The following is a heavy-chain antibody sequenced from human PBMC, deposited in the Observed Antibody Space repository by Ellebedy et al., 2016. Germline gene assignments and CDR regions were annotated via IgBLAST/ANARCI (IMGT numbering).Heavy chain of an antibody. D-gene: IGHD3-16*01. J-gene: IGHJ5*02. CDR3: ARGVGGTSLNWFDP. V-gene: IGHV3-21*01. CDR1: GFTLSDYS. Sequence: GGSLRLSXAASGFTLSDYSMNWVRQAPGKGLEWVSPITSSSSYIFYADSVKGRFTISRDNAKNSVYLQMNSLRGEDTALYYCARGVGGTSLNWFDPWGQGTLVTVSS. CDR2: ITSSSSYI.